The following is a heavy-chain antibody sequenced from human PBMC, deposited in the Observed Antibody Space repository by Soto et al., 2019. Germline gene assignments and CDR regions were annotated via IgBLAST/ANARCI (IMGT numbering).Heavy chain of an antibody. CDR3: ARNLPYDFWSGYYFGQRQTPYYYYGMDV. CDR1: GGSFSGYY. Sequence: SETLTLTCAVYGGSFSGYYWSWIRQPPGKGLEWIGEINHSGSTNYNPSLKSRVTISVDTSKNQFSLKLSSVTAADTAVYYCARNLPYDFWSGYYFGQRQTPYYYYGMDVWGQGTTVTVSS. CDR2: INHSGST. V-gene: IGHV4-34*01. D-gene: IGHD3-3*01. J-gene: IGHJ6*02.